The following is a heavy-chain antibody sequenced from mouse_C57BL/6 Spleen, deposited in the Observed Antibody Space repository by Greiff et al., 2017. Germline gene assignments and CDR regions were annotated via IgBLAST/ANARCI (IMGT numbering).Heavy chain of an antibody. CDR2: INYDGSST. V-gene: IGHV5-16*01. J-gene: IGHJ4*01. Sequence: DVQLVESEGGLVQPGSSMKLSCTASGFTFSDYYMAWVRQVPEKGLEWVANINYDGSSTYYLDSLKSRFIISRDNAKNILYLQMSSLKSEDTATYYCARDTYYCGSSYGRAMDYWGQGTSVTVSS. CDR3: ARDTYYCGSSYGRAMDY. CDR1: GFTFSDYY. D-gene: IGHD1-1*01.